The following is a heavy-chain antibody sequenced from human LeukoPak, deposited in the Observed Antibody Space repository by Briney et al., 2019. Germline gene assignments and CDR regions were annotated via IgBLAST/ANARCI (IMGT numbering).Heavy chain of an antibody. CDR3: ARSGYCSSTSCYRPGWFDP. CDR1: GGSFSGYY. V-gene: IGHV4-34*01. J-gene: IGHJ5*02. Sequence: PSETLSLTCAVYGGSFSGYYWSWIRQPPGKGLEWIGEINHSGSTNYNPSLKNRVTISVDTSKNQFSLKLSSVTAADTAVYYCARSGYCSSTSCYRPGWFDPWGQGTLVTVSS. D-gene: IGHD2-2*03. CDR2: INHSGST.